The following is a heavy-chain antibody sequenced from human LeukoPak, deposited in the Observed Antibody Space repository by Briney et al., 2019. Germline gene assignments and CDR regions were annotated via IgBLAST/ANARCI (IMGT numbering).Heavy chain of an antibody. J-gene: IGHJ4*02. CDR1: GFSFSSHW. Sequence: GGSLRLSCAASGFSFSSHWVHWVRQAPGKGLVWVSRISDDGSYTSNVDSVKGRFTISRDNVNNMLYLHMNSLRAEDTAVYYCASFGISWRSSYWGQGTLATVSS. V-gene: IGHV3-74*01. CDR2: ISDDGSYT. D-gene: IGHD2-21*01. CDR3: ASFGISWRSSY.